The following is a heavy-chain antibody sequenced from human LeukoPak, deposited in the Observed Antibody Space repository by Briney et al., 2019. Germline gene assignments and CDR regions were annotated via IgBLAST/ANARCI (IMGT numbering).Heavy chain of an antibody. D-gene: IGHD3-3*01. CDR3: ARGTTIFYGMDV. V-gene: IGHV3-48*03. CDR2: ISSSGSTI. Sequence: GGSLRLSCAASGFTFSSYEMNWVRQAPGKGLEWVSYISSSGSTIYYADSVKGRFTISRDNAKNPLYLQMNSLRAEDTAVYYCARGTTIFYGMDVWGQGTTVTVSS. J-gene: IGHJ6*02. CDR1: GFTFSSYE.